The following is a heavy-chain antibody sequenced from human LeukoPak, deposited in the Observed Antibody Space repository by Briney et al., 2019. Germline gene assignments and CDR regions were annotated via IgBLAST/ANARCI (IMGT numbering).Heavy chain of an antibody. CDR1: GYTFAGNY. D-gene: IGHD5-24*01. CDR3: ARDQEGYDY. Sequence: ASVKVSCKASGYTFAGNYIHWVRQAPGQGLEWMGMIYPRDGSTSYAQKFQGRVTVTRDTSTSTVHMELSGLRSEDTAVYYCARDQEGYDYWGQGTLVTVSS. CDR2: IYPRDGST. V-gene: IGHV1-46*01. J-gene: IGHJ4*02.